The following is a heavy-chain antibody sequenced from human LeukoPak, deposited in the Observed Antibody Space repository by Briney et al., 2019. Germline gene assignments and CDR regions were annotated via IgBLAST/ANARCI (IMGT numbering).Heavy chain of an antibody. D-gene: IGHD3-3*01. CDR2: IKQDGSEK. CDR3: ARVNPPNYDFWSGYPYYFDY. Sequence: PGGSLRLSCAASGFTFSSYWMGWVRQAPGKGLEWVANIKQDGSEKYYVDSVKGRFTISRDNAKNSLYLQMNSLRAEDTAVYYCARVNPPNYDFWSGYPYYFDYWGQGTLVTVSS. CDR1: GFTFSSYW. J-gene: IGHJ4*02. V-gene: IGHV3-7*01.